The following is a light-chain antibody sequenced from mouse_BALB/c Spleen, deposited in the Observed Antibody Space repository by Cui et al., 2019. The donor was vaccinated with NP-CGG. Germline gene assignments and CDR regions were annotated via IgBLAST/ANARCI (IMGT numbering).Light chain of an antibody. CDR2: GTN. CDR3: ALWYSNHWV. J-gene: IGLJ1*01. Sequence: QAVVTHDSALTTSPGKTVTLTCRSSTGAVTTSNYANWVQEKPDHLFTGLIGGTNNRVPGVPARFSGSLIGDKAALTITGPQTEDEAIYFCALWYSNHWVFGGGTKLTVL. V-gene: IGLV1*01. CDR1: TGAVTTSNY.